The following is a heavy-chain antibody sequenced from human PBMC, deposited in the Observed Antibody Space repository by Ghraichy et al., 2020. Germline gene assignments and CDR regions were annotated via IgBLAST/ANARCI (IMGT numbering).Heavy chain of an antibody. CDR2: IYWNDDK. J-gene: IGHJ4*02. D-gene: IGHD3-22*01. V-gene: IGHV2-5*01. CDR1: GFSLSTSGVG. CDR3: AHVDSSGYSIDY. Sequence: SGPTLVKPTQTLTLTCTFSGFSLSTSGVGVGWIRQPPGKALEWLALIYWNDDKRYSPSLKSRLTITKDTSKNQVVLTMTNMDPVDTATYYCAHVDSSGYSIDYWGQGTLVTVSS.